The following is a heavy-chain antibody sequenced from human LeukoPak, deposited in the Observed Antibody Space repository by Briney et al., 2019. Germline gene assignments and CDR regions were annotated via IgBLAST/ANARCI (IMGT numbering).Heavy chain of an antibody. Sequence: GGSLRLSCAASGFTFSNYWMTWVRQAPGKGLEWVANIKQDGSEKHYVDSVKGRFTISRDNAKNSVYLQMNSLRADDTALYYCAKGSSGYFADLWGQGTLVTVSS. CDR1: GFTFSNYW. CDR2: IKQDGSEK. V-gene: IGHV3-7*03. J-gene: IGHJ5*02. D-gene: IGHD3-22*01. CDR3: AKGSSGYFADL.